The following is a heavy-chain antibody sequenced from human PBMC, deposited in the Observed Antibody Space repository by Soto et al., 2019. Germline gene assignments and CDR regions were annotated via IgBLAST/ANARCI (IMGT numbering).Heavy chain of an antibody. CDR1: GFTFSSYG. CDR2: IWYEGSNK. J-gene: IGHJ5*01. D-gene: IGHD3-10*01. V-gene: IGHV3-33*04. Sequence: QVPLVESGGGVVQPGRSLRLSCTASGFTFSSYGMHWVRQAPGKRQEWVAVIWYEGSNKYYADSVKGRFTISRDNSKTTLYLHINSLRAEDTTVYYCARDLLSYNYGFAHWFDSWGQGSLVTVSS. CDR3: ARDLLSYNYGFAHWFDS.